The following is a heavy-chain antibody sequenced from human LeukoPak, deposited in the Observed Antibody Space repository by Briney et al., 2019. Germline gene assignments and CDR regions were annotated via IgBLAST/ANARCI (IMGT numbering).Heavy chain of an antibody. CDR3: ARYMDYDSSGPYYYYYYMDV. D-gene: IGHD3-22*01. CDR2: ISSSSSTI. Sequence: PGGSLRLSCAASGFTFSSYSMNWVRQAPGKGLEWVSYISSSSSTIYYADSVKGRFTISRDNAKNSLYLQMNSLRAEDTAVYYCARYMDYDSSGPYYYYYYMDVWGKGTTVTISS. J-gene: IGHJ6*03. CDR1: GFTFSSYS. V-gene: IGHV3-48*01.